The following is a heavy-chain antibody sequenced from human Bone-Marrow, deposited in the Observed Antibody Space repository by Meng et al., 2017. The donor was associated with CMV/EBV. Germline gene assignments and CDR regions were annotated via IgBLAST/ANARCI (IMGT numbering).Heavy chain of an antibody. J-gene: IGHJ4*02. CDR2: ISSSSSYI. D-gene: IGHD4-17*01. CDR1: GFTFSSYA. V-gene: IGHV3-21*01. Sequence: ESLKISCAASGFTFSSYAMHWVRQAPGKGLEWVSSISSSSSYIYYADSVKGRFTISRDNAKNSLYLQMNSLRAEYTAGYYFAGDTSQTTVTKRGALRDYFDYWGQGTLVTVSS. CDR3: AGDTSQTTVTKRGALRDYFDY.